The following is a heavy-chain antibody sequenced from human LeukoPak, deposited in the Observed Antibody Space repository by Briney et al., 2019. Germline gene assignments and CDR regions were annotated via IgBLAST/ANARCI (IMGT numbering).Heavy chain of an antibody. CDR2: IIPIFGTA. CDR1: GGTFSSYA. D-gene: IGHD6-19*01. V-gene: IGHV1-69*13. J-gene: IGHJ4*02. Sequence: ASVTVSCKASGGTFSSYAISWVRQAPGQGLEWMGGIIPIFGTANYAQKFQGRVTITADESTSTAYMELSSLRSEDTAVYYCARGRYSSGWYYFDYWGQGTLVTVSS. CDR3: ARGRYSSGWYYFDY.